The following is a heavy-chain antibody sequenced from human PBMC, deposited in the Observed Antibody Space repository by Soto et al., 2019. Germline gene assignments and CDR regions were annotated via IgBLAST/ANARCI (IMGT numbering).Heavy chain of an antibody. CDR3: AGSGGYEDYYYYMDV. CDR1: GGSISSYY. V-gene: IGHV4-59*01. J-gene: IGHJ6*03. D-gene: IGHD5-12*01. Sequence: PSETLSLTFHVCGGSISSYYLSWIRQPPGKGLEWIGDIYYSRSTNYNPSLKSRVTISVDTSKNQFSLKLSSVTAADTAVYYCAGSGGYEDYYYYMDVWGKGTTVTVSS. CDR2: IYYSRST.